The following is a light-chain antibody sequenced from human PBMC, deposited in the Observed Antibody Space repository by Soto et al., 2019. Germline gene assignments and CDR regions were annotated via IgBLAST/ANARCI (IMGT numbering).Light chain of an antibody. CDR2: GAS. J-gene: IGKJ5*01. CDR3: QQYQNWPLIT. V-gene: IGKV3-15*01. Sequence: EIVMTQSPGTLSVSPGERVTFSCRASQSVSSNLAWYQQKPGQTSRLLIYGASTRATGIPDRFSGSGSGTEFTLTISSLQSEDFADYYCQQYQNWPLITFGQGTRLEIK. CDR1: QSVSSN.